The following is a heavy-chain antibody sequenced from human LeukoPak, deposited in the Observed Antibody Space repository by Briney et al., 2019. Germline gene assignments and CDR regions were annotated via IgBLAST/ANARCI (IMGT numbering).Heavy chain of an antibody. J-gene: IGHJ5*02. D-gene: IGHD5-18*01. CDR1: GGSISSSSYY. V-gene: IGHV4-61*01. Sequence: SETLSLTCTVSGGSISSSSYYWSWIRQPPGKGLEWIGYIYYSGSTNYNPSLKSRVTISVDTSKNQFSLKLSSVTAADTAVYYCARAAMVFNWFDPWGQGTLVTVSS. CDR3: ARAAMVFNWFDP. CDR2: IYYSGST.